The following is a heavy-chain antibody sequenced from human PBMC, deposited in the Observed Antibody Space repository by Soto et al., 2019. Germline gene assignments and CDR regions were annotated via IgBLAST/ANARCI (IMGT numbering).Heavy chain of an antibody. CDR1: GFTFSSYG. CDR3: ARLYCSASSCYSVGAFDI. Sequence: LRLSCAASGFTFSSYGMHWVRQAPGKGLEWVALIWFDGSDKYYTGSVKGRFTISRDNSKSTLYLQMNSLRAEDTAVYYCARLYCSASSCYSVGAFDIRGQGTMVTVSS. CDR2: IWFDGSDK. D-gene: IGHD2-15*01. J-gene: IGHJ3*02. V-gene: IGHV3-33*01.